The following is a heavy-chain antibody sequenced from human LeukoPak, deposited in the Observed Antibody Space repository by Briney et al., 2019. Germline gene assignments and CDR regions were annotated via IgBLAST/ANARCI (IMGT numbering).Heavy chain of an antibody. CDR3: ATVDYYDSSGLDY. CDR1: GYTFTDYY. Sequence: ASVKVSCKVSGYTFTDYYMHWVQQAPGKGLEWMGLVDPEDGETIYAEKFQGRVTITADTSTDTAYMELSSLRSEDTAVYYCATVDYYDSSGLDYWAREPWSPSPQ. CDR2: VDPEDGET. D-gene: IGHD3-22*01. V-gene: IGHV1-69-2*01. J-gene: IGHJ4*02.